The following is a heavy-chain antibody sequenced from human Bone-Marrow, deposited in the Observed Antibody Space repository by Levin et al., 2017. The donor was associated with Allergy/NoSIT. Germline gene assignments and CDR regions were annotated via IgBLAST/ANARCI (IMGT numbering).Heavy chain of an antibody. V-gene: IGHV3-66*01. D-gene: IGHD6-19*01. CDR2: IYSGGTT. J-gene: IGHJ4*02. CDR3: ARGYKSGFLLG. Sequence: GESLKISCAASGFTVSNNHMTWVRQVAGKGLEFVGGIYSGGTTYNADSVKGRFTISRDNSENTAYLEMNSLRVEDTAVYYCARGYKSGFLLGWGQGTLVTVSS. CDR1: GFTVSNNH.